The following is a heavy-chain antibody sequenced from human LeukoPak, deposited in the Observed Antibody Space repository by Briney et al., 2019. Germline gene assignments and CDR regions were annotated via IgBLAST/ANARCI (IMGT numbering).Heavy chain of an antibody. Sequence: GASVKVSCKASGYTFTGYYIHWVRQAPGQGLEWMGWINPNNGGTNYAQKFQGRVTMTRDTSISTAYMELSRLRSDDTAVYYCAREGGHCSSTSCRDAFDIWGQGTMVTVSS. CDR1: GYTFTGYY. J-gene: IGHJ3*02. D-gene: IGHD2-2*01. CDR3: AREGGHCSSTSCRDAFDI. V-gene: IGHV1-2*02. CDR2: INPNNGGT.